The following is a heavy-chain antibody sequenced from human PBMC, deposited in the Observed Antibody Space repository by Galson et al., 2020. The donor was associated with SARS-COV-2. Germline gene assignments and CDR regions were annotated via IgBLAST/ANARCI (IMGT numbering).Heavy chain of an antibody. CDR3: ARDRLGIAVAGTEFDY. Sequence: GGSLRLSCAASGFTFSSYSMNWVRQAPGKGLEWVSYISSSSSTIYYADSVKGRFTISRDNAKNSLYLQMNSLRAEDTAVYYCARDRLGIAVAGTEFDYWGQGTLVTVSS. J-gene: IGHJ4*02. CDR1: GFTFSSYS. D-gene: IGHD6-19*01. V-gene: IGHV3-48*01. CDR2: ISSSSSTI.